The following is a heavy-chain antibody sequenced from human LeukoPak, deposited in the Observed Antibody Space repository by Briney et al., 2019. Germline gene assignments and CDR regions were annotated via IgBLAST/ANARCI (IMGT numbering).Heavy chain of an antibody. Sequence: ASVKVSCKASGYTFTGYYMHWVRQAPGQGLEWMGWINPNSGGTNYAQKFQGRVTMTRDTAISTAYMELSRLRSDDTAVYYWAGGTVEMATITYYYWGQGTLVTVSS. V-gene: IGHV1-2*02. J-gene: IGHJ4*02. CDR1: GYTFTGYY. CDR2: INPNSGGT. CDR3: AGGTVEMATITYYY. D-gene: IGHD5-24*01.